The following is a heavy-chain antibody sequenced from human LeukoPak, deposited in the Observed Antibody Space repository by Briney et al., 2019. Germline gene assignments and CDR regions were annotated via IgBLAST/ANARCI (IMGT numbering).Heavy chain of an antibody. V-gene: IGHV4-4*07. Sequence: PSETLSLTCTVSGGSISSYYWSWIRQPAGKGLEWIGHIYTSGSTNYNPSLKSRVTMSVDTFKAQFSLTLSSVTAADTAVYYCARDIVVPAAISPFMDYYYYMDVWGKGTTVTVSS. CDR1: GGSISSYY. CDR2: IYTSGST. J-gene: IGHJ6*03. D-gene: IGHD2-2*01. CDR3: ARDIVVPAAISPFMDYYYYMDV.